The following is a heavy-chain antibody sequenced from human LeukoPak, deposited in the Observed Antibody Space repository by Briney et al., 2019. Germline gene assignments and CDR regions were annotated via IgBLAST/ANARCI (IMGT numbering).Heavy chain of an antibody. J-gene: IGHJ6*03. D-gene: IGHD3-10*01. Sequence: GGSLRLSCVASGFTFSSRDWMTWVRQAPGKGLEWVANIKQDGSEKNYVDSVKGRFTISRDNAKNPLYLQMNSLRAEDTAVYYCARGPYASGTYGRRGWVHYMDVWGKGTTVTISS. V-gene: IGHV3-7*01. CDR3: ARGPYASGTYGRRGWVHYMDV. CDR1: GFTFSSRDW. CDR2: IKQDGSEK.